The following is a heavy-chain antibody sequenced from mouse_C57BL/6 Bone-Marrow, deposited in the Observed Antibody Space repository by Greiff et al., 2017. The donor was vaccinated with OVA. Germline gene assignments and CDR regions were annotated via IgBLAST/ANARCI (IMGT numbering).Heavy chain of an antibody. Sequence: QVQLQQPGAELVRPGSSVKLSCKASGYTFTSYWMDWVKQRPGQGLEWIGNIYPSDSETHYNQKFKDKATLTVDKSSSTAYMQLSSLTSEDSAVYYCARTDGYYIYYAMDYWGQGTSVTVSS. CDR1: GYTFTSYW. CDR3: ARTDGYYIYYAMDY. CDR2: IYPSDSET. V-gene: IGHV1-61*01. D-gene: IGHD2-3*01. J-gene: IGHJ4*01.